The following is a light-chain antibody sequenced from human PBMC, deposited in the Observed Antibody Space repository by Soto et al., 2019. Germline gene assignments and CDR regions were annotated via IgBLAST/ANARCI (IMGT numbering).Light chain of an antibody. Sequence: EIVLTQSPGTLSLSPGERATLSCRASQSVSSSYLAWYQQKPGQAPRLLIYGASSRATGFPDRFSGSGSGTDFTLTISRLEPEDFALYYCQQYGSSPGTFGGGTKVEIK. CDR2: GAS. V-gene: IGKV3-20*01. CDR3: QQYGSSPGT. CDR1: QSVSSSY. J-gene: IGKJ4*01.